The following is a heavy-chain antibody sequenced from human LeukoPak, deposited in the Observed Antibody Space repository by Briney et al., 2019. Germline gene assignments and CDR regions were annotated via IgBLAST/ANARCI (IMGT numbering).Heavy chain of an antibody. CDR2: INTNTGNP. CDR1: GYTFTSYA. D-gene: IGHD3-10*01. Sequence: GASVKVSCKASGYTFTSYAMNWVRQAPGQGLEWMGWINTNTGNPTYAQGFTGRFVFSLDTSVSTAYLQISSLKAEDTAVYYCARDQGRVGPMVRGVITPLGYWGQGTLVTVSS. V-gene: IGHV7-4-1*02. CDR3: ARDQGRVGPMVRGVITPLGY. J-gene: IGHJ4*02.